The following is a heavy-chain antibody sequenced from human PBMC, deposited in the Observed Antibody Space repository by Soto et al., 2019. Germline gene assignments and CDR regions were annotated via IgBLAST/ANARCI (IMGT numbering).Heavy chain of an antibody. CDR2: LNIAGTI. J-gene: IGHJ2*01. CDR3: ARDRGEYTSSWFWYFSH. CDR1: GASISSFN. D-gene: IGHD6-13*01. Sequence: PSETLSLTCSVSGASISSFNWNWVRQPAGKGPEWVGRLNIAGTINYNPSLKSRITTSMDTSKNQISLHLRFVTAADTAIYYCARDRGEYTSSWFWYFSHWGHGTLVTVSS. V-gene: IGHV4-4*07.